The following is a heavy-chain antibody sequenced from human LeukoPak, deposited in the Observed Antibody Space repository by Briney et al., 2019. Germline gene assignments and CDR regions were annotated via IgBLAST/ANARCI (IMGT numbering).Heavy chain of an antibody. CDR3: ARAATYYDFWSGYQWHPTIDY. Sequence: SETLSLTCTVSGGSISSSSYYWGWIRQPPGKGLEWIGSIYYSGSTYYNPSLKSRVTISVDTSKNQFSLKLSSVTAADTAVYYCARAATYYDFWSGYQWHPTIDYWGQGTLVTVSS. D-gene: IGHD3-3*01. V-gene: IGHV4-39*01. J-gene: IGHJ4*02. CDR2: IYYSGST. CDR1: GGSISSSSYY.